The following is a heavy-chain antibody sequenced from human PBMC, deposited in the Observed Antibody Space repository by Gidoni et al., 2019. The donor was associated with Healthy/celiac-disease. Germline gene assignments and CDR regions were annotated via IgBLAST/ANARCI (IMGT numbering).Heavy chain of an antibody. CDR3: ARELLGYCSSTSCYVFDY. J-gene: IGHJ4*02. D-gene: IGHD2-2*01. V-gene: IGHV3-7*04. CDR2: IKQDGSEK. CDR1: GFTFSRYC. Sequence: EVQLVESGGGLVQPGGSLRLSCAASGFTFSRYCMSWVRQAPGKGLEWVANIKQDGSEKYYVDSVKGRFTISRDNAKNSLYLQMNSLRAEDTAVYYCARELLGYCSSTSCYVFDYWGQGTLVTVSS.